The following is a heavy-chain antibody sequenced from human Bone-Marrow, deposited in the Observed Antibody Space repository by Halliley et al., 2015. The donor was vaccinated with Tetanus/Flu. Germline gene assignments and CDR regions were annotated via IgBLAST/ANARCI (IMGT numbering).Heavy chain of an antibody. Sequence: TLSLTCTVSGGSINDDYWSWIRQPPGQGLEWVGYIYYRGSTKHNPSLKSRVTISVDTSNNEFSLKLSSVTVADTAVYYCARVDCSSTSCYYQMDVWGLGTKVIVSS. D-gene: IGHD2-2*01. CDR2: IYYRGST. J-gene: IGHJ6*02. CDR1: GGSINDDY. CDR3: ARVDCSSTSCYYQMDV. V-gene: IGHV4-59*12.